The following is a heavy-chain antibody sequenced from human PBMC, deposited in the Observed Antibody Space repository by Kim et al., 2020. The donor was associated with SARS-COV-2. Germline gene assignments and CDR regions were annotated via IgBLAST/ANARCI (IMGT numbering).Heavy chain of an antibody. CDR1: GFTFSSYG. D-gene: IGHD3-9*01. Sequence: GGSLRLSCAASGFTFSSYGMHWVRQAPGKGLEWVAVISYDGSNKYYADSVKGRFTISRDNSKNTLYLQMNSLRAEDTAVYYCAKDNVLRYFDWLSTPYLDYGMDVWGQGTTVTVSS. CDR2: ISYDGSNK. J-gene: IGHJ6*02. V-gene: IGHV3-30*18. CDR3: AKDNVLRYFDWLSTPYLDYGMDV.